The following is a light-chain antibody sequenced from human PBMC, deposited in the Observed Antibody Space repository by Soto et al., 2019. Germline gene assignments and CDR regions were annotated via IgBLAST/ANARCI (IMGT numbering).Light chain of an antibody. CDR2: AAS. CDR3: QTYNSARVT. J-gene: IGKJ4*01. Sequence: DIQMTQSPSSLSASVGDRVTITCRASQGISNSLAWYQQNAGKSPKLLIYAASNLQSGVPSRFSGSGSGTDLSLTISSLQPEDVATYYCQTYNSARVTFGGGTKVEIK. CDR1: QGISNS. V-gene: IGKV1-27*01.